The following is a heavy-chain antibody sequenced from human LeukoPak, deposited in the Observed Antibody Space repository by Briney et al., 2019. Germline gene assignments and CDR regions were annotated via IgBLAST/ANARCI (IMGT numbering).Heavy chain of an antibody. CDR3: ASPLTPGPGPWEGFDP. CDR2: IIPIFGTA. CDR1: GGTFSSYA. D-gene: IGHD1-26*01. V-gene: IGHV1-69*05. Sequence: LVASVKVSCKASGGTFSSYAISWVRQAPGQGLEWMGGIIPIFGTANYAQKFQGRVTITTDESTSTAYMELSSLRSEDTAVYYCASPLTPGPGPWEGFDPWGQGTLVTVSS. J-gene: IGHJ5*02.